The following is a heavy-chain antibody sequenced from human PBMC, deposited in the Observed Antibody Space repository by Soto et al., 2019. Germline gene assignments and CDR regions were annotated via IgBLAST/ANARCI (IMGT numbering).Heavy chain of an antibody. D-gene: IGHD6-6*01. J-gene: IGHJ4*02. CDR3: ARGEYSSSSFGN. CDR2: INHSGST. Sequence: PSETLSLTCAVYGGSFSGYYWSWIRQPPGKGLEWIGEINHSGSTNYNPSLKSRVTISVDTSKNQFSLKLSSVTAADTAVYYCARGEYSSSSFGNWGQGTLVTVSS. V-gene: IGHV4-34*01. CDR1: GGSFSGYY.